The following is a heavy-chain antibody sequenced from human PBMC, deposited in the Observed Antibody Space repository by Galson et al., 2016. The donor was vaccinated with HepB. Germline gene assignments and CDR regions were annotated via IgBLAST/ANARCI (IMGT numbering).Heavy chain of an antibody. CDR2: ISAKSGDT. V-gene: IGHV1-18*01. Sequence: SVKVSCKASGYKFTNNGISWVRQAPGQGLEWMGWISAKSGDTKYAKNLQGRVTMTRDTSTSTVYMELSSLRSEDTAVFYCARYGSGSFDFWGQGTLVTVSS. D-gene: IGHD3-10*01. J-gene: IGHJ4*02. CDR1: GYKFTNNG. CDR3: ARYGSGSFDF.